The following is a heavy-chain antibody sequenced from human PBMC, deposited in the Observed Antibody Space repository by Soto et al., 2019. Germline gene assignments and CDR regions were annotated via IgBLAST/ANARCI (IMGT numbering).Heavy chain of an antibody. Sequence: QVQLQESGPGLVKPSETLSLTCTVSGGSISSYYWSWIRQPPGKGLEWIGYIYYSGSTNYNPSLKRRVTIAVDTSKNQFSLKLSSVTAADTAVYYCARHVAGDYDFWSGWIFDYWGQGTLVTVSS. CDR1: GGSISSYY. J-gene: IGHJ4*02. CDR3: ARHVAGDYDFWSGWIFDY. D-gene: IGHD3-3*01. V-gene: IGHV4-59*08. CDR2: IYYSGST.